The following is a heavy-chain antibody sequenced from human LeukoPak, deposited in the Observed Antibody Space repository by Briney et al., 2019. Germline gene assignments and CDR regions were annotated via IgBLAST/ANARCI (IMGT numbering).Heavy chain of an antibody. CDR2: IYYSGST. CDR1: GGSISSSSYY. J-gene: IGHJ4*02. D-gene: IGHD3-10*01. Sequence: SETLSLTCTVSGGSISSSSYYWSWIRQPPGTGLEWIGYIYYSGSTNYNPSLKSRVTISVDTSKNQFSLKLSSVTAADTAVYYCARAAPHYYGSGSYDYWGKGTLVTVSS. V-gene: IGHV4-61*01. CDR3: ARAAPHYYGSGSYDY.